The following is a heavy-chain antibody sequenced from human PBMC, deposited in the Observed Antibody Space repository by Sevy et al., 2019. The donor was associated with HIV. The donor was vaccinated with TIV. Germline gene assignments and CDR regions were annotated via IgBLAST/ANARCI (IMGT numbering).Heavy chain of an antibody. J-gene: IGHJ4*02. CDR3: ARDRKDIVVVPAAPDY. Sequence: GGSLRLSCAASGFTFSSYSMNWVRQAPGKGLEWVSSISSSSSYIYYADSGKGRFTISRDNAKNSLYLQMNSLRAEDTAGYYCARDRKDIVVVPAAPDYWGQGTLVTVSS. CDR2: ISSSSSYI. D-gene: IGHD2-2*01. CDR1: GFTFSSYS. V-gene: IGHV3-21*01.